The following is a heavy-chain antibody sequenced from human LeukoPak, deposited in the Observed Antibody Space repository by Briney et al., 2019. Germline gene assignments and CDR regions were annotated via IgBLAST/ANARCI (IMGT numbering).Heavy chain of an antibody. J-gene: IGHJ3*02. Sequence: GGSLRLSCAASGFTFSSYGMTWVRQAPGKGLEWVSYISSSSSTIYYADSVKGRFTISRDNAKNSLYLQMNSLRAEDTAVYYCARVRLQPRTLLDDAFDIWGQGTMVTVSS. V-gene: IGHV3-48*01. CDR2: ISSSSSTI. CDR1: GFTFSSYG. D-gene: IGHD1-14*01. CDR3: ARVRLQPRTLLDDAFDI.